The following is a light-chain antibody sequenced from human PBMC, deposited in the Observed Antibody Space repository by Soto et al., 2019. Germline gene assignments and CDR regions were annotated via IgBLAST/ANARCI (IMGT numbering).Light chain of an antibody. CDR1: SSDVGGYNY. J-gene: IGLJ1*01. Sequence: QSALTQPASVSGSPGQSITISCTGTSSDVGGYNYVSWYQQHPGKAPKLMIYDVSNRPSGVSNRFSGSKSGNTASLTISGLHAEDEADYYCSSYTSSSTPCVFGTGTKLTVL. V-gene: IGLV2-14*01. CDR3: SSYTSSSTPCV. CDR2: DVS.